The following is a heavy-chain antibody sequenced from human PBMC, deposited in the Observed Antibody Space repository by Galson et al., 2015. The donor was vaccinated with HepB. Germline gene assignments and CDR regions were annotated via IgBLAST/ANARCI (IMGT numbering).Heavy chain of an antibody. V-gene: IGHV1-69*10. CDR2: ISPILGIP. CDR1: GDSFSIYA. CDR3: ARADDFWSGYRVSGTSRWFDS. Sequence: SVKVSCKASGDSFSIYAMSWVRQAPGQGLEWMGGISPILGIPNYAQKFQDRGTITADKSTGTAFMELSSLGSEDTAVYYCARADDFWSGYRVSGTSRWFDSWGQGTLVIVSS. J-gene: IGHJ5*01. D-gene: IGHD3-3*01.